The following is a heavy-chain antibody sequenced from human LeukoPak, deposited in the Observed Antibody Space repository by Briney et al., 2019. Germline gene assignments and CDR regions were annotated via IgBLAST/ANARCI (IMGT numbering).Heavy chain of an antibody. J-gene: IGHJ5*02. CDR2: IIPLLGTT. V-gene: IGHV1-69*08. CDR1: GGTVSDYP. CDR3: VRSGYDYDWFDT. Sequence: SVKVSSKASGGTVSDYPISCVRQAPGQGLEWMGRIIPLLGTTHCAQNFQGRFTMTADKSTTSVYMELSSLRSEDTAVYYCVRSGYDYDWFDTWGQSTLVTVSS. D-gene: IGHD5-12*01.